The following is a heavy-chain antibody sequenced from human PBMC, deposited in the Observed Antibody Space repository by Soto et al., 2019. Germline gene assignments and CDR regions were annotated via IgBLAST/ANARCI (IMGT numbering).Heavy chain of an antibody. Sequence: GASVKVSCKVSGDTLSESSIQWLRQAPGKGIEWVGGIDPEDGERIHAQKFQGRLNLAEDKSTDTAYMELSSLRSEDAALYYCVRGGHFRDAYDIWG. CDR1: GDTLSESS. V-gene: IGHV1-24*01. CDR3: VRGGHFRDAYDI. J-gene: IGHJ3*02. CDR2: IDPEDGER. D-gene: IGHD3-3*02.